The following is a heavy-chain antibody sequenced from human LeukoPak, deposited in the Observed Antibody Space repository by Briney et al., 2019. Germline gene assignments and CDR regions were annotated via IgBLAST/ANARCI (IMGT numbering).Heavy chain of an antibody. Sequence: GASVKVSCKASGYTFTTYGISWVRQAPGQRLEWMGWINAGNGNTKYSQNFQGRFTITRDTPASTAYMELSSLRSEDTAVYYCARVPSGYGSGSFDYWGQGTLVTVSP. CDR1: GYTFTTYG. CDR3: ARVPSGYGSGSFDY. D-gene: IGHD3-10*01. CDR2: INAGNGNT. J-gene: IGHJ4*02. V-gene: IGHV1-3*01.